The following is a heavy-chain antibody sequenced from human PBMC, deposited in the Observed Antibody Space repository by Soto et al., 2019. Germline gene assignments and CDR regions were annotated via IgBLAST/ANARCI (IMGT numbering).Heavy chain of an antibody. CDR1: GYTFISYG. D-gene: IGHD2-2*01. CDR3: AREGYCSSTSCYSAFDY. J-gene: IGHJ4*02. Sequence: ASVKVSCKASGYTFISYGISWVRQAPGQGLEWMGWISAYNGNTNYAQKLQGRVTMTTDTSTSTAYMELRSLRSDDTAVYYCAREGYCSSTSCYSAFDYWGLGTLVTVSS. CDR2: ISAYNGNT. V-gene: IGHV1-18*04.